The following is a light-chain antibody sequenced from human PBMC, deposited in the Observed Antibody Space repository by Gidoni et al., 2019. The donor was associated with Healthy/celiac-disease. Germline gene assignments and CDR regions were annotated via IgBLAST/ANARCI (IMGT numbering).Light chain of an antibody. J-gene: IGLJ2*01. CDR2: QDS. Sequence: ELTQPPSASVTPGQTASLTCSGDKLGDQYACWYPQKPGQCPVLVIYQDSKRPSGIPGRFSGSNSGNTATLTISGTQAMDEADYYCPAWDSSTVVFGGGTKLTVL. CDR1: KLGDQY. CDR3: PAWDSSTVV. V-gene: IGLV3-1*01.